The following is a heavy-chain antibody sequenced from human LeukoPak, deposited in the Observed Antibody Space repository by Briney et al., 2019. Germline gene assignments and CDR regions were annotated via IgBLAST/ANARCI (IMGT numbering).Heavy chain of an antibody. CDR1: GFTVSSNY. V-gene: IGHV3-66*01. CDR2: IYSGGST. CDR3: AREDYDFWSGYYGRTDAFDI. J-gene: IGHJ3*02. D-gene: IGHD3-3*01. Sequence: GGSLRLSCAASGFTVSSNYMSWVRQAPGKGLEWVSVIYSGGSTYYADSVKGRFTTSRDNSKNTLYLQMNSLRAEDTAVYYCAREDYDFWSGYYGRTDAFDIWGQGTMVTVSS.